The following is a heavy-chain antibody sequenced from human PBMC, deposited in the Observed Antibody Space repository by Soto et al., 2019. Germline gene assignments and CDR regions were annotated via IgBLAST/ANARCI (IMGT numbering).Heavy chain of an antibody. J-gene: IGHJ6*02. D-gene: IGHD6-19*01. CDR1: GFVFSTYS. CDR3: ANQKVRFSVAGTLYGLGV. CDR2: ISSTSGTI. V-gene: IGHV3-48*02. Sequence: GSLRLSCEASGFVFSTYSMNWVRQAPGKGLEWISYISSTSGTIYYADSVKGRFTIFRDNAKNSLFLQMNGLRDDDTAVYYCANQKVRFSVAGTLYGLGVWGQGTTVTVSS.